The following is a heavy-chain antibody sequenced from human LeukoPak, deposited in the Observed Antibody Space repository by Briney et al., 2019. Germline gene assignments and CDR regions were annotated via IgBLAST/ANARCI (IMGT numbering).Heavy chain of an antibody. CDR3: ARHLYDYVWGSYRVFNY. CDR2: IYYSGST. J-gene: IGHJ4*02. V-gene: IGHV4-59*08. Sequence: SETLSLTCAVYGGSFSSYYWSWIRQPPGKGLEWIGYIYYSGSTNYNPSLKSRVTISVDASKNQFSLKLSSVTAADTAVYYCARHLYDYVWGSYRVFNYWGQGTLVTVSS. CDR1: GGSFSSYY. D-gene: IGHD3-16*02.